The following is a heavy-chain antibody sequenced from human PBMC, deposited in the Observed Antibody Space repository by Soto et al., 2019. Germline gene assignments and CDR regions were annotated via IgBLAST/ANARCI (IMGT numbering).Heavy chain of an antibody. CDR3: ARVTSMVRGVIDYWFDP. V-gene: IGHV1-69*01. D-gene: IGHD3-10*01. Sequence: QVPLVQSGAEVKKPGSSVTVSCKASGGTFSSYAIHWVRQAPGQGLAWMGGIIPMYGPAKYAQRFQGRVTITADESTTTVYMELTSLTSQDTAVYYCARVTSMVRGVIDYWFDPWGHGTLVTVSS. CDR1: GGTFSSYA. CDR2: IIPMYGPA. J-gene: IGHJ5*02.